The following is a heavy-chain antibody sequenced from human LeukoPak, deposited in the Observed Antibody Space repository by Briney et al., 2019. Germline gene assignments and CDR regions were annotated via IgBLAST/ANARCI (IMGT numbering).Heavy chain of an antibody. D-gene: IGHD3-16*02. CDR1: GYTLTSYD. V-gene: IGHV1-8*01. CDR2: MNPNSGNT. J-gene: IGHJ4*02. Sequence: ASVKVSCKASGYTLTSYDINWVRQATGQGLAWMGWMNPNSGNTGYAQKFQGRVTMTRNTSISTAYIELSRLRSEDTAVYYCARAFSYDYVWGSYRSHEHLPDYWGQGTLVTVSS. CDR3: ARAFSYDYVWGSYRSHEHLPDY.